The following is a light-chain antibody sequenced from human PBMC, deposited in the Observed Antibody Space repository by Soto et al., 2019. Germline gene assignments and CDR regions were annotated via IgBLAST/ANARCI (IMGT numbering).Light chain of an antibody. Sequence: QSVLTQPASVSGSPGQSITISCTGTSSDVGAYNYVSWYQQYPDRAPKVIIFEVRKRPSGVSTRFSGSKSGDTASLTISGLQAEDEADYYCSSYRSSTTFVFGTGTKVTVL. CDR1: SSDVGAYNY. CDR2: EVR. CDR3: SSYRSSTTFV. J-gene: IGLJ1*01. V-gene: IGLV2-14*01.